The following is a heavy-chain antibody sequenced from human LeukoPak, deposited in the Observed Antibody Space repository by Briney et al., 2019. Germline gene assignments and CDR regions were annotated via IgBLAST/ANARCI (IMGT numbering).Heavy chain of an antibody. Sequence: SETLSLTCTVSGGSISSSSYYWGWIRQPPGKGLEWIGSIYYSGSTYYNPSLKSRVTISVDKSKNQFSLKLSSVTAADTAVYYCAATTSGYYFPNWFDPWGQGTLVTVSS. D-gene: IGHD3-22*01. CDR3: AATTSGYYFPNWFDP. CDR2: IYYSGST. J-gene: IGHJ5*02. V-gene: IGHV4-39*07. CDR1: GGSISSSSYY.